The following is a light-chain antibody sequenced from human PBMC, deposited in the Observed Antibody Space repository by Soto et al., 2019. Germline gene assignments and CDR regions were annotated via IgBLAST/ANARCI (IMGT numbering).Light chain of an antibody. Sequence: EIVLTQSPATLSLSPGERATLSCRASQSVSIYLACYQQKPGQAPRLLIYDVSNRATGIPARFSGSGSGTDFTLTISSLEPEDFAVYYCQQRTNWPLTFGGGTKVEIK. CDR2: DVS. V-gene: IGKV3-11*01. CDR1: QSVSIY. J-gene: IGKJ4*01. CDR3: QQRTNWPLT.